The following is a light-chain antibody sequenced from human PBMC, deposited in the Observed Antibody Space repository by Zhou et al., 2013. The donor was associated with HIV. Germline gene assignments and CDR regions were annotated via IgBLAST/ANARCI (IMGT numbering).Light chain of an antibody. Sequence: DIQMTQSPSTLSASVGDRVTMTCRASENIWPWLAWYQQKPGKAPKLLIYMASSLASGVPSRFSGSGSGTDFSLTITGLQPDDTGTYYCQQYRDVPLTFGGGTKVDIK. J-gene: IGKJ4*01. CDR1: ENIWPW. CDR2: MAS. V-gene: IGKV1-5*03. CDR3: QQYRDVPLT.